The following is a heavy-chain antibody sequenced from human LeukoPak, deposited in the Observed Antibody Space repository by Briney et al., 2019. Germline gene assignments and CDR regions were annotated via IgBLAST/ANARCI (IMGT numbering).Heavy chain of an antibody. CDR2: ISGYNGNT. V-gene: IGHV1-18*01. D-gene: IGHD3-22*01. Sequence: ASVKVSCKASGYTFNSYGISWVRQAHGQGLEWMGWISGYNGNTNYAQKLQGRVTMTTDTSTSTAYMELRSLRSDDSAVYYCARVLNYYDSSGSNYYYMDVWGKGTTVTVSS. J-gene: IGHJ6*03. CDR3: ARVLNYYDSSGSNYYYMDV. CDR1: GYTFNSYG.